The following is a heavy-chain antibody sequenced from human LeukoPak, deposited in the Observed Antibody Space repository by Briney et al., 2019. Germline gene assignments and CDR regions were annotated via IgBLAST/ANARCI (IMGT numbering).Heavy chain of an antibody. D-gene: IGHD2-2*01. J-gene: IGHJ4*02. CDR2: IYPGDSDT. V-gene: IGHV5-51*01. CDR1: GYSFTSYW. CDR3: ASTSTSSPYYFDY. Sequence: GESLKISCKGSGYSFTSYWIGWVRQMPGKGLEWMGIIYPGDSDTRYSPSFQGQVTISADKSISTAYLQWSSLKPSDTAMYYCASTSTSSPYYFDYWGQGTLVTVSS.